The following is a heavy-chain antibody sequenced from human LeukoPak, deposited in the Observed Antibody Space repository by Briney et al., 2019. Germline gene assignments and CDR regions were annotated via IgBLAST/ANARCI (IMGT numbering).Heavy chain of an antibody. CDR3: ARGVWATTTGPNDAFGI. J-gene: IGHJ3*02. Sequence: GESLKISCKGSGYSFTSYWIGWVRQMPGKGLEWMGIIYPGDSDTRYSPSFQGQVTISADKSISTAYLQWSSLKASDTAMYYCARGVWATTTGPNDAFGIWGQGAMVTVSS. V-gene: IGHV5-51*01. D-gene: IGHD4-17*01. CDR1: GYSFTSYW. CDR2: IYPGDSDT.